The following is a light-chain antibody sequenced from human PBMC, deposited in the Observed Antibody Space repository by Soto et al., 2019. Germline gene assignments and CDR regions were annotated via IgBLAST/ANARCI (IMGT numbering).Light chain of an antibody. J-gene: IGKJ3*01. Sequence: ELVLTQSPATLSLSPGDRATLSCRASQSGTPYLAWYQHKPGQAPRLLIYHASNRAAGIPARFSGSGSGTNFTLTISSLEPEDFGVYYCQQRSLWPPVTFGPGTKVDIK. CDR3: QQRSLWPPVT. CDR2: HAS. CDR1: QSGTPY. V-gene: IGKV3-11*01.